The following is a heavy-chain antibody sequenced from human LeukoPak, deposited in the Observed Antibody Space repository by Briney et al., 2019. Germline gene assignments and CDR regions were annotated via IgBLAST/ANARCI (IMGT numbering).Heavy chain of an antibody. CDR2: INPRGTST. J-gene: IGHJ4*02. CDR3: ARTYYYGSGSYPFDY. Sequence: SVKVSCKASGYSFTSHYMHWVRQAPGQGLEWMGLINPRGTSTIYAEKFQGRIIMTRDMSTTTDYMELSSLRSEDTAVYYCARTYYYGSGSYPFDYWGQGTLVTVSS. D-gene: IGHD3-10*01. CDR1: GYSFTSHY. V-gene: IGHV1-46*01.